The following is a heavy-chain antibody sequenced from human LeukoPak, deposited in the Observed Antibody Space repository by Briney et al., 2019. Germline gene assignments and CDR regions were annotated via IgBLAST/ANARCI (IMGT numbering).Heavy chain of an antibody. J-gene: IGHJ4*02. Sequence: GRSLRLSCAASGFTFSSYAMHWVRQAPGKGLEWVAVISYDGSNKYYADSVKGRFTISRDNSKNTLYLQMNSLRSDDTAVYYCARGEEPSTTSPLPDDYWGQGTLVTVSS. CDR2: ISYDGSNK. CDR1: GFTFSSYA. CDR3: ARGEEPSTTSPLPDDY. V-gene: IGHV3-30-3*01. D-gene: IGHD1-14*01.